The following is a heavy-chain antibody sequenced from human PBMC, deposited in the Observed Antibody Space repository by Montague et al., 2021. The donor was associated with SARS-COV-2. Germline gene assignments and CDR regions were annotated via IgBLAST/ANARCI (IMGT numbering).Heavy chain of an antibody. CDR2: SYYSGST. V-gene: IGHV4-31*03. J-gene: IGHJ5*02. Sequence: TLSLTCTVSRGSISSGGNYWSWIRQHQVKGLEWIGYSYYSGSTYYNPSLKSRVSISVATSKNQFSLKLSSVTAADAAVYYCARGRRYSSTWYGAFDPWGQGMQVTVSS. CDR3: ARGRRYSSTWYGAFDP. CDR1: RGSISSGGNY. D-gene: IGHD6-13*01.